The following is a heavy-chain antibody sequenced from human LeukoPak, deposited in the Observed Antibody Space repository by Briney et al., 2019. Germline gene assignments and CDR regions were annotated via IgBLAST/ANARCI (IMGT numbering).Heavy chain of an antibody. V-gene: IGHV3-33*06. J-gene: IGHJ4*02. Sequence: GGSLRLSCAASGFTFSSYGMHWVRQPPGKGLEWVAVIWYDGSNKYYADSVKGRFTISRDNSKNTLYLQMNSLRAEDTAVYYCAKEGYSYGSFDYWGQGTLVTVSS. CDR2: IWYDGSNK. D-gene: IGHD5-18*01. CDR1: GFTFSSYG. CDR3: AKEGYSYGSFDY.